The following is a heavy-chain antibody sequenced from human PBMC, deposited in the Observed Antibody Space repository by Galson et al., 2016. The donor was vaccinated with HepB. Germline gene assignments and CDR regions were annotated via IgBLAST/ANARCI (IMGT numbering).Heavy chain of an antibody. Sequence: SVKVSCKASGYTFSNYDITWVRQAPGQGLEWMGWMNPNSANTGYAQKFQGRVTMTRNTSISTAFMELSSLTSEDTAIYYCARGIRNLRYSDYWAQGTLVTVSS. CDR3: ARGIRNLRYSDY. CDR2: MNPNSANT. J-gene: IGHJ4*02. CDR1: GYTFSNYD. V-gene: IGHV1-8*01. D-gene: IGHD1-14*01.